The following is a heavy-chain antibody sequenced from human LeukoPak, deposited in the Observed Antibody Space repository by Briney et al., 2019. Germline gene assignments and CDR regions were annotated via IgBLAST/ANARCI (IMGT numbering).Heavy chain of an antibody. CDR3: AKMDGDYNFYYSYMDV. D-gene: IGHD4-17*01. V-gene: IGHV3-23*01. CDR2: ISGGGDST. CDR1: GFTFSSYG. Sequence: GGSLRLSCAASGFTFSSYGMHWVRQAPGKGLEWVSVISGGGDSTYLADSVRGRFTVSRDNSKNTLYLQLKRLRAEDTAVYYCAKMDGDYNFYYSYMDVWGKGTTVTVSS. J-gene: IGHJ6*03.